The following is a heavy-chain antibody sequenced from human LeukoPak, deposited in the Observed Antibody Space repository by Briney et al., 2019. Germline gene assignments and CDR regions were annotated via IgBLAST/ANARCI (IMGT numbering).Heavy chain of an antibody. CDR2: ISSSSSYI. J-gene: IGHJ4*02. Sequence: PGGSLRLSCAASGFTFSSYSTNWVRQAPGKGLEWVSSISSSSSYIYYADSVKGRFTISRDNAKNSLYLQMNSLRAEDTAVYYCARSDDYVWGSYRWLDYWGQGTLVTVSS. V-gene: IGHV3-21*01. D-gene: IGHD3-16*02. CDR3: ARSDDYVWGSYRWLDY. CDR1: GFTFSSYS.